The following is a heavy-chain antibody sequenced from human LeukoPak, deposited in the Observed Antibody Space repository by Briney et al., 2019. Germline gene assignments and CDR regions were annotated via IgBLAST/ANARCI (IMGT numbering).Heavy chain of an antibody. D-gene: IGHD3-10*01. CDR3: ARGGGIDYYYYYMDV. Sequence: QPSETLSLTCTVSGGSISSYYWSWIRQPPGKGLEWIGYIYYSGSTNYNPSLKSRVTISVDTSKNQFSLKLSSVTAADTAVYSCARGGGIDYYYYYMDVWGKGTTVTVSS. CDR1: GGSISSYY. CDR2: IYYSGST. J-gene: IGHJ6*03. V-gene: IGHV4-59*01.